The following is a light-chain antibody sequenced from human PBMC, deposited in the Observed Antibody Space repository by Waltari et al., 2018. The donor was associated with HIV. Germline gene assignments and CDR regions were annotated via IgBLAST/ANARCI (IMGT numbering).Light chain of an antibody. CDR3: SSYTNINTVV. Sequence: QSALTQPASVSGSPGQSITMSCTGATRDVGAYAYVSWYQQHPGKAPKLIIYEVTNRPSGVSNRFSGSKSGITASLTISGLQTEDEADYYCSSYTNINTVVFGGGTKLTVL. V-gene: IGLV2-14*01. CDR2: EVT. CDR1: TRDVGAYAY. J-gene: IGLJ2*01.